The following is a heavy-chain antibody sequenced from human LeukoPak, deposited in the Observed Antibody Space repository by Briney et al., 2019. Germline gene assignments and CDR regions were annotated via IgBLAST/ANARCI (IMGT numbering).Heavy chain of an antibody. CDR1: GFTFSSYW. V-gene: IGHV3-21*01. Sequence: GGSLRLSCAASGFTFSSYWMHWVRQAPGKGLEWVSSISSSSSYIYYADSVKGRFTISRDNAKNSLYLQMNSLRAEDTAVYYCAREIAVAGNDYWGQGTLVTVSS. CDR2: ISSSSSYI. D-gene: IGHD6-19*01. CDR3: AREIAVAGNDY. J-gene: IGHJ4*02.